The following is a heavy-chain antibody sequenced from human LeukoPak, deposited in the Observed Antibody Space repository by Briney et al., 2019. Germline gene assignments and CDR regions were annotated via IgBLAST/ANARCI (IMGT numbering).Heavy chain of an antibody. CDR1: GFALSSHW. Sequence: GGSLRLSCAASGFALSSHWMTWVRQVPGRGPEWVANVNRDGSETYYLDSVKGRFTISKDNAKNSLYLQMNSLRAKDTALYHCARNNAMDVWGQGTTVIVSS. D-gene: IGHD2-8*01. J-gene: IGHJ6*02. V-gene: IGHV3-7*03. CDR3: ARNNAMDV. CDR2: VNRDGSET.